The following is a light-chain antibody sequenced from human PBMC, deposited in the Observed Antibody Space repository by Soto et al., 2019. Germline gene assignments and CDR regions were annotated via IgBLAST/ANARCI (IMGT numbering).Light chain of an antibody. CDR3: QQYNSYSQIT. J-gene: IGKJ5*01. Sequence: DIQMTQSPSTPSASVGDRVTITCRASQSISSWLAWYQQKPGKAPKLLIYDASSLESGVPSRFSGSGSGTEFTLTISSLQPDDFATYYCQQYNSYSQITFGQGTRLEN. CDR2: DAS. V-gene: IGKV1-5*01. CDR1: QSISSW.